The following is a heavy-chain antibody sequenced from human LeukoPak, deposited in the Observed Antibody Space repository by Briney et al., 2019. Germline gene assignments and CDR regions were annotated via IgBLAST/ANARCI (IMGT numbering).Heavy chain of an antibody. CDR2: INPNSGGT. CDR1: GYTFTGYY. CDR3: ARDLGYCSGGSCYPTAYYFDY. Sequence: ASVKVPCKASGYTFTGYYMHWVRQAPGQGLEWMGWINPNSGGTNYAQKFQGRVTMTRDTSISTAYMELSRLRSDDTAVYYCARDLGYCSGGSCYPTAYYFDYWGQGTLVTVSS. V-gene: IGHV1-2*02. J-gene: IGHJ4*02. D-gene: IGHD2-15*01.